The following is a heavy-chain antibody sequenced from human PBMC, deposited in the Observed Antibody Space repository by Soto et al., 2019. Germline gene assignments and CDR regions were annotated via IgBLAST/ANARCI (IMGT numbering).Heavy chain of an antibody. CDR1: GYTFTSYA. J-gene: IGHJ6*02. Sequence: ASVKVSCKASGYTFTSYAIHWGCQAPEQRLEWMGGIIAANGNAKYSQKFQGRVTITGDESTSTAYMELSSLRSEDTAVYYCARGTVDTAMDYYYYYGMDVWGQGTSVTVSS. CDR3: ARGTVDTAMDYYYYYGMDV. CDR2: IIAANGNA. D-gene: IGHD5-18*01. V-gene: IGHV1-3*01.